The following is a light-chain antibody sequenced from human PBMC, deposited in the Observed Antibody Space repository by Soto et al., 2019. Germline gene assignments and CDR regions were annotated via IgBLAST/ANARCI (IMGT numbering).Light chain of an antibody. CDR2: AAS. V-gene: IGKV1-9*01. Sequence: IQLTQSPSSLSASVGDRVTITCRASQGISSYLAWYQQKPGKAPKLLVYAASTLLSGVPSRFSGSGSGTDFTLTSRSLQTEDFATYYCQQLDSYPRTFGPGTKVDVK. CDR3: QQLDSYPRT. CDR1: QGISSY. J-gene: IGKJ3*01.